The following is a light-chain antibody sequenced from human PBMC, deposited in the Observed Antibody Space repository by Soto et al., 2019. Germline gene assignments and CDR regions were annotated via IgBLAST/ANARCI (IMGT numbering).Light chain of an antibody. CDR1: QDISNH. J-gene: IGKJ3*01. Sequence: DIQMTQSPSSLSASVGDRVTITCRASQDISNHVNWYQHKPGRAPKVLIYEASDLETGVPTGFSGSGYGPQFTLVIISLQPEDVATCYCQQYDAVFPFGHGNKVDI. CDR2: EAS. V-gene: IGKV1-33*01. CDR3: QQYDAVFP.